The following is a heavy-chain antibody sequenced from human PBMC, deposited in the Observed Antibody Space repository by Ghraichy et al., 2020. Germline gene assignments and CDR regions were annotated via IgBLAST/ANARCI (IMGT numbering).Heavy chain of an antibody. CDR3: ASYYYESSGYYLDY. J-gene: IGHJ4*02. Sequence: GESLNISCKGSGYNFTSYWISWVRQMPGKGLEWMGRIDPSDSYTNYSPSFQGHVTISADKSITTAYLQWSSLKASDTAMYYCASYYYESSGYYLDYWGQGTLVTVSS. CDR2: IDPSDSYT. V-gene: IGHV5-10-1*01. CDR1: GYNFTSYW. D-gene: IGHD3-22*01.